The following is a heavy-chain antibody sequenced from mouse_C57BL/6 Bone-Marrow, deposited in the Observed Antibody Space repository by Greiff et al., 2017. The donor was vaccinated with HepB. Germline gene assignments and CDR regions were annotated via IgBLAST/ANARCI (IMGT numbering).Heavy chain of an antibody. V-gene: IGHV1-15*01. CDR2: IDPETGGT. D-gene: IGHD2-3*01. Sequence: VKLQQSGAELVRPGASVTLSCKASGYTFTDYEMHWVKQTPVHGLEWIGAIDPETGGTAYNQKFKGKAILTADKSSSTAYMELRSLTSEDSAVYYCTMAYDGYLWFAYWGQGTLVTVSA. CDR1: GYTFTDYE. J-gene: IGHJ3*01. CDR3: TMAYDGYLWFAY.